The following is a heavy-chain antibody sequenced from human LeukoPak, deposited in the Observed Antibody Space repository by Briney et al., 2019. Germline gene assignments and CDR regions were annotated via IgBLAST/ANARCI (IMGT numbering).Heavy chain of an antibody. D-gene: IGHD5-24*01. J-gene: IGHJ4*02. CDR2: INPNSGGT. V-gene: IGHV1-2*02. CDR3: ARPMATTRIGDFDY. CDR1: GYTFTGYY. Sequence: AASVKVSCKASGYTFTGYYMHWVRQAPGQGLEWMGWINPNSGGTNYAQKFQGRVTMTRDTSISTAYMELSRLRSDDTAVYYCARPMATTRIGDFDYWGQGTLVTVSS.